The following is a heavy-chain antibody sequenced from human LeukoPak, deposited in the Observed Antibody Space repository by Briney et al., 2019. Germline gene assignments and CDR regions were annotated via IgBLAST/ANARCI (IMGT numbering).Heavy chain of an antibody. CDR2: ISYDGSNK. Sequence: GGSLRLSCAASGFTFSSYGMHWVRQGPGKGLEWVAVISYDGSNKYYADSVKGRFTISRDNSKNTRYLQMNSLRAEDTAVYYCAKGSWTVDYWGQGTLVTVSS. CDR3: AKGSWTVDY. CDR1: GFTFSSYG. V-gene: IGHV3-30*18. J-gene: IGHJ4*02. D-gene: IGHD3-10*01.